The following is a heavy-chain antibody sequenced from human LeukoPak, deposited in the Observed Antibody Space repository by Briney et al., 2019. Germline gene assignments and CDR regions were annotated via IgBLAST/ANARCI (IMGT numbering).Heavy chain of an antibody. CDR1: GFPFSDYS. D-gene: IGHD3-10*01. Sequence: PGGSLRHSCAASGFPFSDYSMNWVRQAPGKGLEWVSSISGGSDYIYSADSVKGRFTISRDNAKKSLYLQMTSLRADDTAVYFCVRDLVRGVHPVFYFEGCGRGTLVTVSS. V-gene: IGHV3-21*01. CDR3: VRDLVRGVHPVFYFEG. CDR2: ISGGSDYI. J-gene: IGHJ2*01.